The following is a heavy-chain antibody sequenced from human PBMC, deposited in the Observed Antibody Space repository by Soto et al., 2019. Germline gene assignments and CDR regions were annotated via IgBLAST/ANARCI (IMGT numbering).Heavy chain of an antibody. D-gene: IGHD4-17*01. CDR1: GHTFTSYG. V-gene: IGHV1-18*01. CDR2: ISAYSGNT. J-gene: IGHJ4*02. CDR3: ASDGERGGYLDY. Sequence: QVQLVQSGAEVKKPGASVKVSCEASGHTFTSYGISWVRQAPGQGLEWMGWISAYSGNTNYAQKLQGRVTMTTDTATTTAYRELRSLRSDDTAVYYCASDGERGGYLDYWGQGTLVIVSS.